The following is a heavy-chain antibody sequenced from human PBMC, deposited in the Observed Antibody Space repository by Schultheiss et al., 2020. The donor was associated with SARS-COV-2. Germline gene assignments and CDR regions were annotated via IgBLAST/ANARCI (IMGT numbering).Heavy chain of an antibody. CDR3: ARIKSVGAIRIGMDV. Sequence: TLSLTCTVSGGSISSGGYYWSWIRQPPGKALEWLALIYWDDDKRYSPSLKSRLTISKDTSKSQVVLTMTNMDPVDTATYYCARIKSVGAIRIGMDVWGQGTTVTVSS. CDR2: IYWDDDK. CDR1: GGSISSGGYY. D-gene: IGHD2-21*01. J-gene: IGHJ6*02. V-gene: IGHV2-5*08.